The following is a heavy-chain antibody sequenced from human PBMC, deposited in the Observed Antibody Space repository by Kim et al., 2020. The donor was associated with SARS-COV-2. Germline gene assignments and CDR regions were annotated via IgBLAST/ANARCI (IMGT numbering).Heavy chain of an antibody. Sequence: SETLSLTCTVSGGSISSSSYYWGWIRQPPGKGLEWIGSIYYSGSTYYNPSLKSRVTISVDTSKNQFSLKLSSVTAADTAVYYCASPAPSISITIFGAEYFQHWGQGTLVTVSS. CDR3: ASPAPSISITIFGAEYFQH. V-gene: IGHV4-39*01. CDR1: GGSISSSSYY. D-gene: IGHD3-3*01. J-gene: IGHJ1*01. CDR2: IYYSGST.